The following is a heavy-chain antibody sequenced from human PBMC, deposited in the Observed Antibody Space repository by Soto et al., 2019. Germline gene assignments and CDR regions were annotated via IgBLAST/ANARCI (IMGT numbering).Heavy chain of an antibody. CDR2: ISAHNGKT. CDR1: GYTFTSYG. Sequence: QVHLVQSGAEVKKPGASVKVSCKASGYTFTSYGITWVRQAPGQGLEWMGWISAHNGKTDYAQKLQGRVIVTRDTSTSTAYMELRSLRSIDRAVYYCARGRYGDYWGQGALVTVSS. D-gene: IGHD1-1*01. J-gene: IGHJ4*02. CDR3: ARGRYGDY. V-gene: IGHV1-18*01.